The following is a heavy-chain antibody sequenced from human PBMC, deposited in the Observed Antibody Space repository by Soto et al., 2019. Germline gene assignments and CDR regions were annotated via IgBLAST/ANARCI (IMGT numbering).Heavy chain of an antibody. CDR2: ISSSSSTI. D-gene: IGHD4-17*01. CDR3: ARSGWDYGDYGPAHMAYYYYYMDV. V-gene: IGHV3-48*01. CDR1: GFTFSSYS. Sequence: GGSLRLSCAASGFTFSSYSMNWVRQAPGKGLEWVSYISSSSSTIYYADSVKGRFTISRDNAKNSLYLQMNSLRAEDTAVYYCARSGWDYGDYGPAHMAYYYYYMDVWGKGTTVTVSS. J-gene: IGHJ6*03.